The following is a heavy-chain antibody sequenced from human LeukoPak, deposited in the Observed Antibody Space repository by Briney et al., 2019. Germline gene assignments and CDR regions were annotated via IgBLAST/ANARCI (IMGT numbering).Heavy chain of an antibody. D-gene: IGHD4-23*01. V-gene: IGHV4-39*01. Sequence: SETLSLTCTVSGGSISSSSYRWGWIRQPPGKGLEWIGSIYNSEASYNPSLKSRVTISVDTSKNWISLKLSSVTAADTAVHYCARHRYFGGNFADSWGQGILVTVSS. CDR3: ARHRYFGGNFADS. CDR1: GGSISSSSYR. CDR2: IYNSEA. J-gene: IGHJ4*02.